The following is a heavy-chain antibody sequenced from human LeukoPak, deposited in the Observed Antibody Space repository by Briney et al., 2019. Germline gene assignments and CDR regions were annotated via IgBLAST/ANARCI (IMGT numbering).Heavy chain of an antibody. CDR2: IYYNGNT. J-gene: IGHJ3*02. Sequence: SETLSLTCTVSGGSIRSGTYYWGWVRQPPGKGLEWIGSIYYNGNTYYNPSLKSRVTMSVDTSKNQFSLQLSSVTAADTAVYYCARASGSGYGVRAFDIWGQGTMVTVSS. D-gene: IGHD5-12*01. V-gene: IGHV4-39*01. CDR3: ARASGSGYGVRAFDI. CDR1: GGSIRSGTYY.